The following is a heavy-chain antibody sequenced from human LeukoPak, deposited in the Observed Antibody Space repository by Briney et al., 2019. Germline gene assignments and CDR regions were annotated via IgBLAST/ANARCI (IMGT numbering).Heavy chain of an antibody. D-gene: IGHD4/OR15-4a*01. J-gene: IGHJ4*02. CDR2: IYSDNT. CDR1: GFTVSSNS. CDR3: ARRAGAYSHPYDY. Sequence: GGSLRLSCTVSGFTVSSNSMSWVRQAPGKGLEWVSFIYSDNTHYSDSVKGRFTVSRGNSKNTLYLQMNSLRAEDTDVYYCARRAGAYSHPYDYWGQGTLVTVSS. V-gene: IGHV3-53*01.